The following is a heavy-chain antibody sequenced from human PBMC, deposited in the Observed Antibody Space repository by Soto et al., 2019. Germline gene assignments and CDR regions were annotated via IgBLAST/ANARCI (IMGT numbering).Heavy chain of an antibody. CDR3: ARDTEVVAAAYFDY. D-gene: IGHD2-15*01. CDR1: GFTFSSYW. J-gene: IGHJ4*02. CDR2: IKQDGSEK. Sequence: GGSLRLSCAASGFTFSSYWMSWXRQAPGKGLEWVANIKQDGSEKYYVDSVKGRFTISRDNARNSLYLQMNSLRAEDTAVYYCARDTEVVAAAYFDYWGQGTLVTVS. V-gene: IGHV3-7*01.